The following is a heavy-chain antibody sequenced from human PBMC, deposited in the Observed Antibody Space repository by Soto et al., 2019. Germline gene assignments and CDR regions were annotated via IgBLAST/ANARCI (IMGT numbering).Heavy chain of an antibody. J-gene: IGHJ1*01. CDR1: GYTFTRYY. CDR3: TRTLTPNPAEYFQH. D-gene: IGHD2-15*01. V-gene: IGHV1-46*03. CDR2: INPSGGST. Sequence: QVQLVQSGAEVKKPGASVKVACKASGYTFTRYYMHWVRQAPGQGLEWMGLINPSGGSTSYAQKFKGRVTMTRDTSTSTVYMELSSLRSEDTAVYYCTRTLTPNPAEYFQHWGQGTLVTVSS.